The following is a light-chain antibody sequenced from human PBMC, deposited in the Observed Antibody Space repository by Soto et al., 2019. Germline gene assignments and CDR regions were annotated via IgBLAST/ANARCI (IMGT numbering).Light chain of an antibody. V-gene: IGKV1-39*01. CDR3: QQAYSFPLT. CDR1: QNIRNY. Sequence: DIQMTQSPSSLSASVGDRVAITCRASQNIRNYLNWYQQKPGKAPKVLIYGAASLQSGVPSRFSGSGVGTEFTLTITSLQPEDFATYYCQQAYSFPLTFGGGTKVDIK. CDR2: GAA. J-gene: IGKJ4*01.